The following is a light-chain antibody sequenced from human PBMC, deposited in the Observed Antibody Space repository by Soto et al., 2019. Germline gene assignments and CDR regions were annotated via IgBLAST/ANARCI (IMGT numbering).Light chain of an antibody. CDR2: DVS. V-gene: IGLV2-14*01. CDR1: SSDVGGYNY. CDR3: SSYTSSSTLYV. Sequence: QSALTQPASVSGSPGQSITISCTGTSSDVGGYNYVSWYQQHPGKAPKLMIYDVSNRPSGVSNRFSGSKSGNTASLTISGLQAEDEAVYYCSSYTSSSTLYVFGTGARSPS. J-gene: IGLJ1*01.